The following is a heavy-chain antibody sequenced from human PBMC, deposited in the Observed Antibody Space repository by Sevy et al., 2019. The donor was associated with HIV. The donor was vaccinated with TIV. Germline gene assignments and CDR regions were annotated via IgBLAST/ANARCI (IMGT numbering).Heavy chain of an antibody. J-gene: IGHJ4*02. D-gene: IGHD2-15*01. CDR1: GGTFSSYA. V-gene: IGHV1-69*13. CDR3: AREGLGYCSGGSCDEIDY. CDR2: IIPIFGTA. Sequence: ASVKVSCKASGGTFSSYAISWVRQAPGQGLEWMGGIIPIFGTANYAQKFQGRVTITADESTSTAYMELSSLRSEDTAGYYCAREGLGYCSGGSCDEIDYWGQGTLVTVSS.